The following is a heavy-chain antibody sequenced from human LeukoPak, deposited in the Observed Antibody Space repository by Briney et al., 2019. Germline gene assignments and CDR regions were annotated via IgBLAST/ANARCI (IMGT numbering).Heavy chain of an antibody. Sequence: GGSLRLSCAGSGFSFSSYGMHWVRQAPGKGLEWMAFIRSDGSNKYYADSVKGRFTISRDNSKNTLYLQMNSLRAEDTAVYYCAKGGGRGDFDYWGQGTLVTVSS. CDR1: GFSFSSYG. CDR3: AKGGGRGDFDY. V-gene: IGHV3-30*02. CDR2: IRSDGSNK. D-gene: IGHD4-23*01. J-gene: IGHJ4*02.